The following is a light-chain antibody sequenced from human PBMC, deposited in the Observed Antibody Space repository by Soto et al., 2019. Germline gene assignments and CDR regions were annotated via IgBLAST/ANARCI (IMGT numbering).Light chain of an antibody. J-gene: IGKJ4*01. CDR1: QGISSY. V-gene: IGKV1-8*01. CDR2: AAS. CDR3: QRYYSYPR. Sequence: AIRMTQSPSSLSASTGDRVTITCRASQGISSYLAWYQQKPGKAPKLLIYAASTLQSGVPSRFSGSGSWTDFTLTISCLLPEDFATYSCQRYYSYPRFGGGTKV.